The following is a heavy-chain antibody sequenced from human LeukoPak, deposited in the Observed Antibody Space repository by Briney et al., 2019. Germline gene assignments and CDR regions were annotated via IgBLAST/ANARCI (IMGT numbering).Heavy chain of an antibody. CDR3: AKDGYFDWLLVSSRGNYFDY. V-gene: IGHV3-30*04. Sequence: GRSLRLSCAASGFTFSNYLMHWVRQAPGKGLDWVAVILEDGTFQYYAHSAKGRFTISRDNSGNTLFLQMNSLRAEDTAVYYCAKDGYFDWLLVSSRGNYFDYWGQGTLVTVSS. CDR1: GFTFSNYL. D-gene: IGHD3-9*01. J-gene: IGHJ4*02. CDR2: ILEDGTFQ.